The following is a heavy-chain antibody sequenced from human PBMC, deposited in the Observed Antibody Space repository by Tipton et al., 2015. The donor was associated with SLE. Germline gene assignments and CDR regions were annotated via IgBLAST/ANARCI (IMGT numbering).Heavy chain of an antibody. D-gene: IGHD7-27*01. CDR3: ARGGFTWGTFDS. J-gene: IGHJ4*02. CDR2: VNYVGNT. CDR1: GDSITNYSPF. V-gene: IGHV4-39*07. Sequence: LRFSCTISGDSITNYSPFWGWLRQPPGKGLEWIGSVNYVGNTFYSPSLKSRLTMSLDTSKKQFSLKLNSVTAADTAVYFCARGGFTWGTFDSWGQGLLVTVSS.